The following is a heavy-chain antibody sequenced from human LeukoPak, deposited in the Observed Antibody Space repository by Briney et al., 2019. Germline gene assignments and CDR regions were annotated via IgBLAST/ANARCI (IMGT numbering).Heavy chain of an antibody. CDR2: INPSGGST. V-gene: IGHV1-46*01. CDR3: ARDTTIFGVVYYGMDV. J-gene: IGHJ6*02. CDR1: GYTFTSYY. D-gene: IGHD3-3*01. Sequence: ASVEVSCKASGYTFTSYYMHWVRQAPGQGLEWMGIINPSGGSTSYAQKFQGRATMTRGTSTSTIYMELSSLRSEDTAVYYCARDTTIFGVVYYGMDVWGQGTTVTVSS.